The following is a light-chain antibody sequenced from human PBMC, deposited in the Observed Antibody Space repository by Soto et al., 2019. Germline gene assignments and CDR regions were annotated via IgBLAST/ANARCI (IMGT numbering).Light chain of an antibody. J-gene: IGKJ5*01. V-gene: IGKV3-15*01. CDR2: GAS. CDR3: QQYNNWPPIT. CDR1: QSINNK. Sequence: EIVMTQSPASLCVSPGERVTLSCRSSQSINNKVAWYQQKPGQAPRLLIYGASTRATGISARFSGSGSGTEFTLTISSLQSEDFAVYYCQQYNNWPPITFGQGTRLEIK.